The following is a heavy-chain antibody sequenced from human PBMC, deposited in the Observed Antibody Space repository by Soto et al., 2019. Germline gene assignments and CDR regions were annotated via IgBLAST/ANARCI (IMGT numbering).Heavy chain of an antibody. D-gene: IGHD3-10*01. V-gene: IGHV3-64D*06. Sequence: PGGSLRLSCSASGFTFSSYAMHWVRQAPGKGLEYVSSISTNGGSTHYADSVKGRFTISRDNSKNTQYLQMSSLRADDTAVYYCAREQVTMVRGVIKRRDAFDIWGQGTMVTVSS. J-gene: IGHJ3*02. CDR1: GFTFSSYA. CDR2: ISTNGGST. CDR3: AREQVTMVRGVIKRRDAFDI.